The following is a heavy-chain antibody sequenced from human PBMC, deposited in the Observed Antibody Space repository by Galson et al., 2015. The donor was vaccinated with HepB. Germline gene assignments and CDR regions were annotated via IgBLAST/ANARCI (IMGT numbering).Heavy chain of an antibody. CDR1: GSSFSSYW. D-gene: IGHD6-13*01. V-gene: IGHV5-51*01. Sequence: QSGAEVKKPGESLKISCKGSGSSFSSYWIAWVRQMPGKGLEWMGIIYPGDSDTSYSPSFRGQVTISADKSISTAYLQWSSLEASDTAMYYCARGANTAGAGASGNWFDPWGQGTLVTVSS. CDR3: ARGANTAGAGASGNWFDP. CDR2: IYPGDSDT. J-gene: IGHJ5*02.